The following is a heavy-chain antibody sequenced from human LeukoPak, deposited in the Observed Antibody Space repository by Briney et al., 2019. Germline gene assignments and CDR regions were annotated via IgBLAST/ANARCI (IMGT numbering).Heavy chain of an antibody. Sequence: PGGSLRLSCTASGFTFDSYAMSWVRQAPGKGLEWVSSISRGSEDTYFADSVKGRFTISRDNSKSTLYLQMNSLRTVDTAVYYCARTIGQYSNGWLYFYYGLDVWGQGTTVTVSS. CDR2: ISRGSEDT. CDR1: GFTFDSYA. J-gene: IGHJ6*02. V-gene: IGHV3-23*01. CDR3: ARTIGQYSNGWLYFYYGLDV. D-gene: IGHD1-7*01.